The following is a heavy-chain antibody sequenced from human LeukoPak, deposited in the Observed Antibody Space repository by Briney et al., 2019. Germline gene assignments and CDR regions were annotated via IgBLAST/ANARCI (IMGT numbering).Heavy chain of an antibody. V-gene: IGHV3-53*01. J-gene: IGHJ6*02. Sequence: GGSLRLSCAASGFTISSTCMTSVRQAPEKGLEWVSFIFTGENTYYTDSVKGRFTISRDNSKNTVYLQMNSLRVEDTAVYYCARDGGSGTASAGKLYYYYGMDVWGQGTTVTVSS. CDR3: ARDGGSGTASAGKLYYYYGMDV. D-gene: IGHD1-14*01. CDR2: IFTGENT. CDR1: GFTISSTC.